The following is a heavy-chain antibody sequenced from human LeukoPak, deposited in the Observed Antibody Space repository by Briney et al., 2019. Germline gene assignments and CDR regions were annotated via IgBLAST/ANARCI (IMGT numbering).Heavy chain of an antibody. D-gene: IGHD4-17*01. Sequence: GGSLRLSCAASGFTFINYGIHWVRQAPGKGLEWVAVIWYDGTDKYYADPVKGRFTISRDNSKNTLYLQMNSLRGEDTAVYYCARDGRAVNPFNAFDIWGQGTVVTVSS. V-gene: IGHV3-33*01. CDR1: GFTFINYG. CDR2: IWYDGTDK. CDR3: ARDGRAVNPFNAFDI. J-gene: IGHJ3*02.